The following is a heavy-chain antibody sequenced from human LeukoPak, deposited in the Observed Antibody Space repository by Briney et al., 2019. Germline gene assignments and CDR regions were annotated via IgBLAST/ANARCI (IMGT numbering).Heavy chain of an antibody. J-gene: IGHJ6*02. Sequence: PSETLSLTCTVSGGSISSYYWSWIRQPPGKGLEWIGYIYYSGSTNYNPSLKSRVTISVDTSKNQFSLKLSSVTAADTAVYYCARDGGYSYGNCYYYGMDVWGQGTTVTVSS. D-gene: IGHD5-18*01. CDR1: GGSISSYY. V-gene: IGHV4-59*01. CDR3: ARDGGYSYGNCYYYGMDV. CDR2: IYYSGST.